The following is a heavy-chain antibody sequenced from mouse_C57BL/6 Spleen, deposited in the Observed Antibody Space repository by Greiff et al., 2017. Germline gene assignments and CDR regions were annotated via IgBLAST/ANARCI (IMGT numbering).Heavy chain of an antibody. V-gene: IGHV7-1*01. Sequence: EVHLVVSGGGLVQSGRSLRLSCATSVFTFSDFYMEWVRQAPGKGLVWIAASRNKATAYTTEYSASVVGRFIVSRDTSKSILYLQMNALRAEDTAIYYCAREGGGARDYWGQGTSVTVTS. J-gene: IGHJ4*01. CDR1: VFTFSDFY. CDR3: AREGGGARDY. CDR2: SRNKATAYTT.